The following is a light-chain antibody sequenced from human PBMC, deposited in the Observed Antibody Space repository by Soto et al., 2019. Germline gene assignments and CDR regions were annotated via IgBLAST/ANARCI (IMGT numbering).Light chain of an antibody. CDR2: RND. V-gene: IGLV1-47*01. Sequence: VLTQPPSVSATPGQRVTIACSGGRSNIGSNHVYWYQHLPGTAPKLVIFRNDQRPSGVPDRFSGSKSGTSASLAISGLRSDDEAEYYCATWDDSLRAVYFGGGTKLTVL. CDR3: ATWDDSLRAVY. CDR1: RSNIGSNH. J-gene: IGLJ2*01.